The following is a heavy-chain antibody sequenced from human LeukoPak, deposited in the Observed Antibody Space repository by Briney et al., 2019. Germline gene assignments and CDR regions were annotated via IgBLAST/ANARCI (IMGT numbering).Heavy chain of an antibody. V-gene: IGHV1-18*01. J-gene: IGHJ4*02. CDR3: AREVVEMATMQPFDY. Sequence: ASVKVSCKASGYTFTSYGISWVRQAPGQGLEWMGWISAYNGNTNYAQKLQGRVTITADKSTSTAYMELSSLRSEDTAVYYCAREVVEMATMQPFDYWGQGTLVTVSS. CDR1: GYTFTSYG. D-gene: IGHD5-24*01. CDR2: ISAYNGNT.